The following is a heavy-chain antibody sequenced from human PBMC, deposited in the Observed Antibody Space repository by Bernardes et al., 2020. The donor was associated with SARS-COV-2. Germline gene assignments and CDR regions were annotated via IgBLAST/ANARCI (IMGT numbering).Heavy chain of an antibody. CDR3: ARAGGITIFGVVIITAFDI. V-gene: IGHV4-31*03. CDR2: IYYSGST. CDR1: GGSISSGGYY. D-gene: IGHD3-3*01. J-gene: IGHJ3*02. Sequence: SETLSLTCTVSGGSISSGGYYWSWIRQHPGKGLEWIGYIYYSGSTYYNPSLKSRVTISVDTSKNQFSLKLSSVTAADTAVYYCARAGGITIFGVVIITAFDIWGQGTMVTVSS.